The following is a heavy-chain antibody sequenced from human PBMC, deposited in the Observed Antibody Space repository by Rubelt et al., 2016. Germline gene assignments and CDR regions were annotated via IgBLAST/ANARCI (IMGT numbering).Heavy chain of an antibody. CDR1: GFSLSTSGMC. D-gene: IGHD3-22*01. V-gene: IGHV2-70*15. Sequence: QVTLRESGPALVKPTQTLTLTCTFSGFSLSTSGMCVSWIRQPPGKALEWLARIDWDDAKYYSTPLKTRLTISKDTPKNQVVLTMTTMAHVDTATYYCARILLPDYYDSSGGMDVWGQGTTVTVSS. CDR3: ARILLPDYYDSSGGMDV. J-gene: IGHJ6*02. CDR2: IDWDDAK.